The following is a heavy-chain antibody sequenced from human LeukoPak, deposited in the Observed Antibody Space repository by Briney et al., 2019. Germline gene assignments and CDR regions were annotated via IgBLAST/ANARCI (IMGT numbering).Heavy chain of an antibody. J-gene: IGHJ4*02. Sequence: PGASLRLSCAASGFTFSSYAMSWVRQAPGKGLEWVSAISGSGGSTYYADSVKGRFTISRDNSKNTLYLQMNSLRAEDTAVYYCAKDNWWEPVIYYFDYWGQGTLVTVSS. CDR2: ISGSGGST. D-gene: IGHD1-26*01. V-gene: IGHV3-23*01. CDR1: GFTFSSYA. CDR3: AKDNWWEPVIYYFDY.